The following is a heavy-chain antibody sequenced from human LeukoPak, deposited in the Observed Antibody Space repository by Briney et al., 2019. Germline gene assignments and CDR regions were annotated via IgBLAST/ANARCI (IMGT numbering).Heavy chain of an antibody. CDR3: AREFDYGTLPGPY. CDR1: RLNVKNNY. CDR2: IYSGGNT. J-gene: IGHJ4*02. V-gene: IGHV3-53*01. Sequence: GALRLSCVTSRLNVKNNYMFWVRQSPVKGLEWVSIIYSGGNTFYADSVKGRFTISRDNSKNTLYLQMTSLKAEDTGVYYCAREFDYGTLPGPYWGPGTLVTVSS. D-gene: IGHD3-9*01.